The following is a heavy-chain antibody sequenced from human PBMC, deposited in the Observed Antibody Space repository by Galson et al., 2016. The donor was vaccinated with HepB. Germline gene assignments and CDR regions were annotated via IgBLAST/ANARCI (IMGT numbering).Heavy chain of an antibody. CDR1: GFSVSSNY. CDR3: ARDREGAEAATSLGLGFYYHYYMDV. V-gene: IGHV3-53*01. Sequence: SLRLSCAASGFSVSSNYMNWVRQAPGKGLEWVAMIYHSGRTYYADSVKGRFTISRDNSKTTLYLQMNRLRAEDTAVYYCARDREGAEAATSLGLGFYYHYYMDVWGTGTTVTVSS. J-gene: IGHJ6*03. D-gene: IGHD3-16*01. CDR2: IYHSGRT.